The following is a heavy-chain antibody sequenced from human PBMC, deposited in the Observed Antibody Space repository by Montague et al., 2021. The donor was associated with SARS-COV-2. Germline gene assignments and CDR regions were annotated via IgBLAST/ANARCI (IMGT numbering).Heavy chain of an antibody. V-gene: IGHV4-59*01. CDR3: ARAYCGGGCSVGP. CDR2: IYDSGSA. Sequence: SETLSLTCTVSVGSISNYYWTWIRQPPGKGLECIGHIYDSGSANYNPSLKSRATISVDTSNNQFSLRLSSVTAADTAVYYCARAYCGGGCSVGPWGQGILVTVSS. D-gene: IGHD2-21*02. J-gene: IGHJ5*02. CDR1: VGSISNYY.